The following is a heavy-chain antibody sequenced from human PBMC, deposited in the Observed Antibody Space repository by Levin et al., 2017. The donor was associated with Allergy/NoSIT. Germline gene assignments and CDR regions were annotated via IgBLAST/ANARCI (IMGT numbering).Heavy chain of an antibody. CDR1: GFTFDDYA. CDR2: ISWNSGSI. V-gene: IGHV3-9*01. J-gene: IGHJ3*02. D-gene: IGHD4-23*01. CDR3: AKDLLHDYGGNRPPAFDI. Sequence: SLKISCAASGFTFDDYAMHWVRQAPGKGLEWVSGISWNSGSIGYADSVKGRFTISRDNAKNSLYLQMNSLRAEDTALYYCAKDLLHDYGGNRPPAFDIWGQGTMVTVSS.